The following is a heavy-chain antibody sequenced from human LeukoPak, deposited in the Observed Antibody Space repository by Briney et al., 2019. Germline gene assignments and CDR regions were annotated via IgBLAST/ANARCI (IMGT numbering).Heavy chain of an antibody. V-gene: IGHV3-48*02. CDR1: GFTFNSYN. CDR3: AKWKYSNSGIDDY. CDR2: ISSDSSTI. Sequence: GGSLRLSCAASGFTFNSYNMNWVRQAPGKGLEWVPYISSDSSTIFYADSVKGRFTISRDNVKNSLFLQLNSLRDEDTAVYYCAKWKYSNSGIDDYWGQGTLVTASS. D-gene: IGHD6-6*01. J-gene: IGHJ4*02.